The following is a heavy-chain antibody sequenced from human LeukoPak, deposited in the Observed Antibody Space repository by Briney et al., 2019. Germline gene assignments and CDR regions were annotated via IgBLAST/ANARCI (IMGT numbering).Heavy chain of an antibody. D-gene: IGHD6-13*01. V-gene: IGHV3-21*01. CDR1: GFTFSSYS. J-gene: IGHJ4*02. Sequence: KSGGSLRLSCAASGFTFSSYSMNWVRQAPGKGLEWVSSISSSSSYIYYADSVKGRFTISRDNAKNSLYLQMNSLRAEDTAVYYCARVRSSWYEVSYWGQGTLVTVSS. CDR2: ISSSSSYI. CDR3: ARVRSSWYEVSY.